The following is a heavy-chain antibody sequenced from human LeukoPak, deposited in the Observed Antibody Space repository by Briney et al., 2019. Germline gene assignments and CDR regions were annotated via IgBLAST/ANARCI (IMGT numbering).Heavy chain of an antibody. CDR1: GFTFSSYG. CDR3: AKETTVTRGANNWFDP. J-gene: IGHJ5*02. Sequence: PGGSLRLSCAASGFTFSSYGMHWVRQAPGKGLEWVAFIRYDGSNKYYADSVKGRFTISRDNSKNTLYLQMNSLRAEDTAVYYCAKETTVTRGANNWFDPWGQGTLVTVSS. CDR2: IRYDGSNK. D-gene: IGHD4-17*01. V-gene: IGHV3-30*02.